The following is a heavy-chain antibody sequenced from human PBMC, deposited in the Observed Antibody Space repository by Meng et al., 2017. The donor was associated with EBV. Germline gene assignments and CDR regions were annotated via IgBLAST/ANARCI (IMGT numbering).Heavy chain of an antibody. Sequence: QGHLVQAAAGVKKPWSSVKVSCKTSGGPFRYYAISWVRQAPGQGLEWLGGFLPRLGAPNYAQKFHGRVKITADESTSTHYMDLSSLRSEDTAIYYCASESGRGYTPDYWGQGTLVTVSS. J-gene: IGHJ4*02. CDR1: GGPFRYYA. CDR2: FLPRLGAP. CDR3: ASESGRGYTPDY. D-gene: IGHD3-10*01. V-gene: IGHV1-69*01.